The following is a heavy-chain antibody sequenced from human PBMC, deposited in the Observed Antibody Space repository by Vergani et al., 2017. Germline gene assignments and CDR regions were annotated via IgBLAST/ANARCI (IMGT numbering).Heavy chain of an antibody. CDR2: IYTSGST. CDR1: GGSISSYY. J-gene: IGHJ3*02. Sequence: QVQLQESGPGLVKPSETLSLTCTVSGGSISSYYWSWIRQPPGKGLEWIGYIYTSGSTNYNPSLKSRVTISVDTSKNQFSLKLSSVTAADTAVYYCASGYYDSSGYYQLHAFDIWGQGTMVTVSS. CDR3: ASGYYDSSGYYQLHAFDI. V-gene: IGHV4-4*08. D-gene: IGHD3-22*01.